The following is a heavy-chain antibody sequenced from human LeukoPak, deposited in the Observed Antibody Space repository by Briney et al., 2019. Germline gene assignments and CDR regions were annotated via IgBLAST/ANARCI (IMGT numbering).Heavy chain of an antibody. CDR1: GFTFSSYW. J-gene: IGHJ4*02. D-gene: IGHD3-3*01. CDR3: AKDQEIFGVVIIAPFDY. V-gene: IGHV3-30*02. Sequence: PGGSLRLSCAASGFTFSSYWMSWVRQAPGKGLEWVAFIRYDGSNKYYADSVKGRFTISRDNSKNTLYLQMNSLRAEDTAVYYCAKDQEIFGVVIIAPFDYWGQGTLVTVSS. CDR2: IRYDGSNK.